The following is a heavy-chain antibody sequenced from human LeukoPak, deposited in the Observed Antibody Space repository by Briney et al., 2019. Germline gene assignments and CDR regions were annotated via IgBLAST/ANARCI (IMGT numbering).Heavy chain of an antibody. D-gene: IGHD1-1*01. Sequence: PGGSLRLSCAVSGFPFSSYSMNWVRQAPGKGLEWVSSISSYPTYIYYADSVKGRFTVSRDNAKNSLYLQMNSLRAEDTAVYYCARVIVHTTYDAFDIWGQGTMVTVSS. CDR2: ISSYPTYI. CDR1: GFPFSSYS. V-gene: IGHV3-21*01. J-gene: IGHJ3*02. CDR3: ARVIVHTTYDAFDI.